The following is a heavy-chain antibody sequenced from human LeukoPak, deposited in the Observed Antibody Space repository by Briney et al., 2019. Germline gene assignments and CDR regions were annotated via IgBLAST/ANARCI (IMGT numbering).Heavy chain of an antibody. CDR2: MNHSGST. CDR3: ARGIAARRVFDY. J-gene: IGHJ4*02. Sequence: SETLSLTCAVYGGSFSGYYWSWIRQPPGKGLEWIGEMNHSGSTNYNPSLKSRVTISLDTSKNQFSLKLSSVTAADTAVYYCARGIAARRVFDYWGQGTLVTVSS. CDR1: GGSFSGYY. V-gene: IGHV4-34*01. D-gene: IGHD6-6*01.